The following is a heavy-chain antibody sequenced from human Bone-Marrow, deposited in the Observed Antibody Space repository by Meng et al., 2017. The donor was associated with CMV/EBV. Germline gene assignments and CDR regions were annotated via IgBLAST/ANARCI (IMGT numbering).Heavy chain of an antibody. J-gene: IGHJ6*02. CDR1: GFTFSSYW. CDR3: ARAGGYDFCSGYFSYYYGMDV. V-gene: IGHV3-7*01. D-gene: IGHD3-3*01. CDR2: IKQDGNEK. Sequence: GESLKISCAASGFTFSSYWMSWVRQAPGKGLEWVANIKQDGNEKYYVDSVKGRFTISRDNAKNSLYLQMNSLRAEDTAVYYCARAGGYDFCSGYFSYYYGMDVWGQGTTVTVSS.